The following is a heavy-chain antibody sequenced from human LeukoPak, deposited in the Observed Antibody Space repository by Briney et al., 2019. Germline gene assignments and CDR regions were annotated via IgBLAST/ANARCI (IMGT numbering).Heavy chain of an antibody. J-gene: IGHJ4*02. CDR3: ARGRTIAAAGTLGY. Sequence: SETLSLTCAVYGGSFSGYYWSWIRQPPGKGLEWIGEINHSGSTNYNPSLKSRVTISVDTSENQFSLKLSSVTAADTAVYYCARGRTIAAAGTLGYWGQGTLVTVSS. D-gene: IGHD6-13*01. CDR2: INHSGST. CDR1: GGSFSGYY. V-gene: IGHV4-34*01.